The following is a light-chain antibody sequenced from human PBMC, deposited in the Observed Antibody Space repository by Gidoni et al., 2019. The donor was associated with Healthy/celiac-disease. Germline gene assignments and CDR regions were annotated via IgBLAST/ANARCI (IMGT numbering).Light chain of an antibody. CDR2: AAS. J-gene: IGKJ5*01. CDR1: QSISSY. V-gene: IGKV1-39*01. CDR3: QQSYSTPPIT. Sequence: DIQMTQSPSALSASVGDRVTITCRASQSISSYLNWYQQKPGKAPKLLIYAASSLQSGVPSRFSGSGSGTDFTLTISSLQPEDFATYYCQQSYSTPPITFXHXTRLEMK.